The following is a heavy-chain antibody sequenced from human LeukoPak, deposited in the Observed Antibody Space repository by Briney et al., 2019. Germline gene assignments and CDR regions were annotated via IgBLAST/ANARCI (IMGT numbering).Heavy chain of an antibody. CDR3: ARVLVGTLGGYYYYGMDV. CDR2: IIPILGIA. J-gene: IGHJ6*02. CDR1: GGTFSSYA. V-gene: IGHV1-69*04. Sequence: SVKVSCKASGGTFSSYAISWVRQAPGQGLEWMGRIIPILGIANYAQKFQGRVTITADKSTSTAYMELSSLRSEDTAVYYCARVLVGTLGGYYYYGMDVWGQGTTATVSS. D-gene: IGHD2-8*02.